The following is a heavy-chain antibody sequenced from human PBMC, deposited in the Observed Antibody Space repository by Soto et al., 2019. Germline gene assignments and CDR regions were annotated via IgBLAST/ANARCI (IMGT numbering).Heavy chain of an antibody. J-gene: IGHJ5*02. CDR3: ARVRPSAWYEVGYNWFDP. Sequence: QVPLVQSGAEVKKPGASVKVSCKASGYTFTSYAMHWVRQAPGQRLEWMGWINAGNGNTKYSQKFQGRVTITRDTSASTAYMELSSLRSEDTAVYYCARVRPSAWYEVGYNWFDPWGQGTLVTVSS. CDR1: GYTFTSYA. CDR2: INAGNGNT. D-gene: IGHD6-19*01. V-gene: IGHV1-3*01.